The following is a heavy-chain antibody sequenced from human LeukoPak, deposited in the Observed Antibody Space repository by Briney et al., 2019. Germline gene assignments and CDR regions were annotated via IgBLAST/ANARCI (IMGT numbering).Heavy chain of an antibody. CDR3: ARRWNYGRNYYIDV. Sequence: PSDTLSLTCAVYGGSFSNYYWSWMRQPPGKGLEWIGEINDSGRINYNPSLMTRVTISVDTAKNHFSLRLTSVTARDAAVYYCARRWNYGRNYYIDVWGKGATVSVSS. D-gene: IGHD1-7*01. J-gene: IGHJ6*03. CDR1: GGSFSNYY. CDR2: INDSGRI. V-gene: IGHV4-34*01.